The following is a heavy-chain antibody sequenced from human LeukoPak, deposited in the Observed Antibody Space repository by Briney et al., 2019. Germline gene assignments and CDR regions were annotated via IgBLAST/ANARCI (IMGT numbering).Heavy chain of an antibody. D-gene: IGHD3-16*02. J-gene: IGHJ3*02. CDR1: GGSISSSSYY. Sequence: SETLSLTCTVSGGSISSSSYYWGWIRQPPGKGLEWIGSIYYSGSTYYNPSLKSRVTISVDTSKNQFSLKLRSVTAADTAVYYCARDTRYDYVWGSYRYRAFDIWGQGTMVTVSS. CDR3: ARDTRYDYVWGSYRYRAFDI. V-gene: IGHV4-39*07. CDR2: IYYSGST.